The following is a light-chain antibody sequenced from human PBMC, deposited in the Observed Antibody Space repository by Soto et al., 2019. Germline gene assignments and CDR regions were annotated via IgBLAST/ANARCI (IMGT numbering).Light chain of an antibody. J-gene: IGKJ4*01. Sequence: EIGLTQSPATLSLSPGERATLSCRASQSVSSYLAWYQQKPGQAPRLLIYDASNRATGIPARFSRSRSGTDFTLTIISLELEDFAVYYCQQRSNWPPALTFGGGTKGEIK. CDR1: QSVSSY. CDR3: QQRSNWPPALT. V-gene: IGKV3-11*01. CDR2: DAS.